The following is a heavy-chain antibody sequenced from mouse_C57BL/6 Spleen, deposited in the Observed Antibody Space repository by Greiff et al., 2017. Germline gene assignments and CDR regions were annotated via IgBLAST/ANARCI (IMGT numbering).Heavy chain of an antibody. V-gene: IGHV3-6*01. CDR1: GYSITSGYY. J-gene: IGHJ3*01. CDR3: ARGGNDYDWFAY. CDR2: ISYDGSN. Sequence: EVQLQESGPGLVKPSQSLSLTCSVTGYSITSGYYWNWIRQFPGNKLEWMGYISYDGSNNYNPSLKNRISITRDTSKNQFFLKLNSVTTEDTATYYCARGGNDYDWFAYWGQGTLVTVSA. D-gene: IGHD2-4*01.